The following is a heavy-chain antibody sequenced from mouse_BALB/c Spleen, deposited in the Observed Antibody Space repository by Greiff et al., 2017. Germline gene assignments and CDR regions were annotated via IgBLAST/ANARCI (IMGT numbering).Heavy chain of an antibody. CDR3: ARLYDGYPWFAY. J-gene: IGHJ3*01. Sequence: VQLKESGGDLVKPGGSLKLSCAASGFTFSSYGMSWVRQTPDKRLEWVATISSGGSYTYYPDSVKGRFTISRDNAKNTLYLQMSSLKSEDTAMYYCARLYDGYPWFAYWGQGTLVTVSA. CDR2: ISSGGSYT. V-gene: IGHV5-6*01. D-gene: IGHD2-3*01. CDR1: GFTFSSYG.